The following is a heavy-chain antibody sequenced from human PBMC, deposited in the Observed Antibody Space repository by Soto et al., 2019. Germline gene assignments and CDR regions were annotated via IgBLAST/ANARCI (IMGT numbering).Heavy chain of an antibody. V-gene: IGHV4-31*03. Sequence: TLSLTCTVSGGSISSGEHYWGWIRQRPGTGLEWIGYIHYTGSTFCDPSLKSRVTISVDTSENQFSLKLSSVTAADTAVYFCARSVIYYGPSGYYDVGAFDLWGQGTMVTVSS. J-gene: IGHJ3*01. CDR1: GGSISSGEHY. CDR2: IHYTGST. D-gene: IGHD3-22*01. CDR3: ARSVIYYGPSGYYDVGAFDL.